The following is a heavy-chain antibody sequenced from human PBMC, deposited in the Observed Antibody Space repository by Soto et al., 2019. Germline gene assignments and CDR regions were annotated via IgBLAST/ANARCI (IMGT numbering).Heavy chain of an antibody. CDR1: EFTFSSYA. CDR3: ATGGPGYCSGGSCYLGDY. CDR2: ISGSGGSP. D-gene: IGHD2-15*01. J-gene: IGHJ4*02. Sequence: GESLKISCAASEFTFSSYAMSWVRQAPGKGLEWVSAISGSGGSPYYADSVKGRFTISRDNSKNTLYLQMNSLRAEDTAVYYCATGGPGYCSGGSCYLGDYWGQGTLVTVSS. V-gene: IGHV3-23*01.